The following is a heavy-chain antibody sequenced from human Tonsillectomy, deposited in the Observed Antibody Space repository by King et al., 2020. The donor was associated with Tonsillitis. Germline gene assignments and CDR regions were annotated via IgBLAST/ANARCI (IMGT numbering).Heavy chain of an antibody. D-gene: IGHD1-14*01. V-gene: IGHV3-21*01. J-gene: IGHJ4*02. CDR1: GFTFSSYS. CDR3: ARDAGFDY. Sequence: QLVQSGGGLVKPGGSLRLSCAASGFTFSSYSMNWVRQAPGKGLEWVSSISSSSSYIYYAASVKGRFTISRDNAKTSLYLQMNSLRAEDTAVYYCARDAGFDYWGQGTLVTVSS. CDR2: ISSSSSYI.